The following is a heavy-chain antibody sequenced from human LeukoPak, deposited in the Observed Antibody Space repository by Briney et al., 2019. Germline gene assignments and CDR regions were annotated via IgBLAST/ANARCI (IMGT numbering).Heavy chain of an antibody. CDR2: INWNGGST. Sequence: GGYLRLSCATSGFTFDNYGIHWVRQAPGKGLEWVSGINWNGGSTGYADSVKGRFTISRDNAKNSLYLQMNSLRAEDTAVYYCARAEMGATYFDYWGQGTLVTVSS. V-gene: IGHV3-20*04. CDR1: GFTFDNYG. J-gene: IGHJ4*02. D-gene: IGHD1-26*01. CDR3: ARAEMGATYFDY.